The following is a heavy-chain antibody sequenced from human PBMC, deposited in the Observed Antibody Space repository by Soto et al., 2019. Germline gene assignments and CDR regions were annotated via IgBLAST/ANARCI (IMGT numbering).Heavy chain of an antibody. CDR2: IYSGGSA. V-gene: IGHV3-66*04. Sequence: PGGSLRLSCAASGFTVISNYMSRVRQAPGKGLEWVSVIYSGGSAYYADSVKGRFTISRDNSKNTLYLQMNSLRAEDTAVYYCARHGYSYGGGYFDYWGQGTLVTVSS. D-gene: IGHD5-18*01. CDR1: GFTVISNY. CDR3: ARHGYSYGGGYFDY. J-gene: IGHJ4*02.